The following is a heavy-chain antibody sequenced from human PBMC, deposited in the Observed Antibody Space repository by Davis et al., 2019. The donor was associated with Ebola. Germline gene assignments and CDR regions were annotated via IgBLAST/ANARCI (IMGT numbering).Heavy chain of an antibody. J-gene: IGHJ4*02. CDR2: ISYDGSNK. CDR3: AKDRVQLPFDY. V-gene: IGHV3-30*18. Sequence: GESLKISCAASGFTFSSDGMHWVRQAPGKGLEWVAVISYDGSNKYYADSVKGRFTISRDNSKNTLYLQMNSLRAEDTAVYYCAKDRVQLPFDYWGQGTLVTVSS. D-gene: IGHD5-18*01. CDR1: GFTFSSDG.